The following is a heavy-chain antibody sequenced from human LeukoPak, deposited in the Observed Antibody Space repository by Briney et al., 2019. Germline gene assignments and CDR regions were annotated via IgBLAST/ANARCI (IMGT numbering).Heavy chain of an antibody. CDR1: GYTFTSDG. D-gene: IGHD3-3*01. V-gene: IGHV1-18*01. CDR3: VRDITIFGVVSDAFDI. J-gene: IGHJ3*02. Sequence: ASVKVSCKPSGYTFTSDGISWVRQAPGQGLEWMGWISAYNGNTNYAQKLQGRVTMTTDTSTSTAYMELRSLRSDDTAVYYCVRDITIFGVVSDAFDIWGQGTMVTVSS. CDR2: ISAYNGNT.